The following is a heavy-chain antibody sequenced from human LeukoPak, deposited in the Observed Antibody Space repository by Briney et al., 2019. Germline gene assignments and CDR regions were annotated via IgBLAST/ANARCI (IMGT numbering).Heavy chain of an antibody. V-gene: IGHV3-74*01. CDR2: INSDGSGT. CDR1: GFAFSSYW. D-gene: IGHD5-18*01. CDR3: ARDLSYDSRLFDI. J-gene: IGHJ3*02. Sequence: GGSLRLSCAASGFAFSSYWMHWVRQAPGKGLVWVSRINSDGSGTSYADSVKGRFTISRDNAKNTLYLQMNSLRAEDTAVYYCARDLSYDSRLFDIWGQGTMVTVSS.